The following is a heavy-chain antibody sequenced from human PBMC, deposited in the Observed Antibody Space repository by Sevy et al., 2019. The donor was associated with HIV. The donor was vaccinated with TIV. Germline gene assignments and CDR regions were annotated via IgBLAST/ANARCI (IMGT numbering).Heavy chain of an antibody. V-gene: IGHV1-24*01. CDR3: AKTKDYYDSSGYPFDY. D-gene: IGHD3-22*01. Sequence: ASVKVSCKVSGYSVIEFSMHWVRQAPGKGLEWMGTFDPEDDETIYAQKIQGRVTMTEDTSTDRAYMELSSLRAEDTAVYYLAKTKDYYDSSGYPFDYWGQGTLITLST. CDR2: FDPEDDET. CDR1: GYSVIEFS. J-gene: IGHJ4*02.